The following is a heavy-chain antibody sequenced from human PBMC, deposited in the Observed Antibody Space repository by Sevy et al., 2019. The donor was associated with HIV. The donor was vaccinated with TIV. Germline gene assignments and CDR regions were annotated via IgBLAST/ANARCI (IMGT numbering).Heavy chain of an antibody. V-gene: IGHV3-9*01. CDR1: GFTFDDYA. Sequence: GGSLRLSCAASGFTFDDYAMHWVRQAPGKGLEWVSGISRNSGSIGYADSVKGRFTISRDNAKNSLYLQMNSLRAEDTALYYGAKDISGAAAGPRDYYYGMDVWGQGTTVTVSS. CDR3: AKDISGAAAGPRDYYYGMDV. CDR2: ISRNSGSI. J-gene: IGHJ6*02. D-gene: IGHD6-13*01.